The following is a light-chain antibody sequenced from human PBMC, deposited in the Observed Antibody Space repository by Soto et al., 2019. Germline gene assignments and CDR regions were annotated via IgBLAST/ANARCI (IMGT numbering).Light chain of an antibody. CDR3: QQYDSSPRT. J-gene: IGKJ1*01. Sequence: ENVLTQSPGTLSLSPGERATLSCRASQSISSSSLAWYQQEPGRAPRLLIYHTSSRATGIPDRSSGSGSGTDFTLTISRLEPEDFAVYYCQQYDSSPRTFGQGTKVDIK. CDR2: HTS. CDR1: QSISSSS. V-gene: IGKV3-20*01.